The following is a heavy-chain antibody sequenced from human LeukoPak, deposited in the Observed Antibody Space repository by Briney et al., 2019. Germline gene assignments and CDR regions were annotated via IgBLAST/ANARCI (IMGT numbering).Heavy chain of an antibody. CDR3: ATTVRYGSGSYDAFDI. V-gene: IGHV3-66*01. CDR2: IYSGGST. D-gene: IGHD3-10*01. J-gene: IGHJ3*02. Sequence: GGSLRLSCAASGFTVSSNYMSWVRQAPGKGLEWVSVIYSGGSTYYADSVKGRFTISRDNSKNTLYLQMNSLRAEDTAVYYCATTVRYGSGSYDAFDIWGQGTMVTVSS. CDR1: GFTVSSNY.